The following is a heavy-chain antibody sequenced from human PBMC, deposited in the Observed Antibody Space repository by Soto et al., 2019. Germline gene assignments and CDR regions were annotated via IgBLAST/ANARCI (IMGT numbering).Heavy chain of an antibody. Sequence: GGSLRLSCAASGFTFSSYAMGWVRQAPGKGLEWVSAISGSGGSTYYADSVKGRFTISRDNSKNTLYLQMNSLRAEDTAVYYCAKDLLVAAAGRAGYYYGMDVCGQGTTLTVSS. CDR3: AKDLLVAAAGRAGYYYGMDV. CDR1: GFTFSSYA. J-gene: IGHJ6*02. D-gene: IGHD6-13*01. V-gene: IGHV3-23*01. CDR2: ISGSGGST.